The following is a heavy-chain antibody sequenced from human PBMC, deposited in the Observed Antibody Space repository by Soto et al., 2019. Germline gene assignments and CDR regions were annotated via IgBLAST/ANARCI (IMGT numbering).Heavy chain of an antibody. D-gene: IGHD6-19*01. Sequence: PGGSLRLSCAASGFTFSDYAMHWVRQAPGKGLEWVAVISYDGDNKYYAESVKGRFTISSDNSWSTVYLQMNSLRVEDTAVYYCTRARRDQWLVEVHWGQGALVTVSS. CDR3: TRARRDQWLVEVH. CDR2: ISYDGDNK. V-gene: IGHV3-30-3*01. J-gene: IGHJ4*02. CDR1: GFTFSDYA.